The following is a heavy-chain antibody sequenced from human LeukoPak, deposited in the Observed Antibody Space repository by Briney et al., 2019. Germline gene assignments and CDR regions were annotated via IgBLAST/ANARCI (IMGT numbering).Heavy chain of an antibody. J-gene: IGHJ4*02. D-gene: IGHD3-10*01. CDR1: GFTFSSYG. CDR3: AKDWGGLLWFGELQKPDY. Sequence: GGSLRLSCAASGFTFSSYGMHWVRQAPGKGLEWVAFIRYDGSNKYYADSVKGRFIISRDNSKNTLYLQMNSLRAEDTAVYYCAKDWGGLLWFGELQKPDYWGQGTLVTVSS. CDR2: IRYDGSNK. V-gene: IGHV3-30*02.